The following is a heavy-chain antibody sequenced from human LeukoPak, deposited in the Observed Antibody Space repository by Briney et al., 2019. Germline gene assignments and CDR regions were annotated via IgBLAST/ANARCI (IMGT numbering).Heavy chain of an antibody. CDR1: GGTFTSNA. CDR2: IIPLFATT. V-gene: IGHV1-69*01. D-gene: IGHD2-15*01. J-gene: IGHJ6*03. CDR3: ARRDCSGGSCYSDPYYYYYMDV. Sequence: GSSVKVSCKASGGTFTSNAISWVRQAPGQGLEWMGGIIPLFATTNYAQKFQGRVTITADESTSTAYMELRRLRSEDTAVYYCARRDCSGGSCYSDPYYYYYMDVWGKGTTVTVSS.